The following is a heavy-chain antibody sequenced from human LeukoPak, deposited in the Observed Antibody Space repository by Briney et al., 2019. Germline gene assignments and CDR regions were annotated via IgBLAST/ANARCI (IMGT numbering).Heavy chain of an antibody. CDR2: MNPNSGNT. Sequence: ASVKVSCKASGYTFTSYDINWVRQATGQGLEWMGWMNPNSGNTGYAQKFQGRVTMTRNTSISTAYMELSSLRSEDTAVYYCARGADSSGYYHRYYYYYMDVWGKGTTVTVSS. CDR3: ARGADSSGYYHRYYYYYMDV. J-gene: IGHJ6*03. V-gene: IGHV1-8*01. D-gene: IGHD3-22*01. CDR1: GYTFTSYD.